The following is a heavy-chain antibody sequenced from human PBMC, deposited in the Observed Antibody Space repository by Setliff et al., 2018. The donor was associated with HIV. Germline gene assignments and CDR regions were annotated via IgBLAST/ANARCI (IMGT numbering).Heavy chain of an antibody. CDR2: ISSSSTI. J-gene: IGHJ4*02. CDR3: ARSRAAGFDY. D-gene: IGHD6-13*01. V-gene: IGHV3-48*01. Sequence: GGSLRLSCAASGFTFSSYSMNWVRQAPGKGLEWVSYISSSSTIYYADSVKGRFTISRHNAKNSLYLQMNSLRAEDTAVYYCARSRAAGFDYWGQGTLVTVSS. CDR1: GFTFSSYS.